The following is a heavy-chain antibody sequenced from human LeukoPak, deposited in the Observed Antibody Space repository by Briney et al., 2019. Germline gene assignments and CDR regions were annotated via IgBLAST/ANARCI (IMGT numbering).Heavy chain of an antibody. CDR3: ARAFRGARAFDI. V-gene: IGHV4-31*03. Sequence: ASETLSLTCTVSGGSISSGGYYWSWIRQHPGKGLEWIGYIYYSGSTYYNPSLKSRVTISVDTSKNQFSLKLSSVTAADTAVYYCARAFRGARAFDIWGQGTMVTVSS. D-gene: IGHD4/OR15-4a*01. CDR1: GGSISSGGYY. CDR2: IYYSGST. J-gene: IGHJ3*02.